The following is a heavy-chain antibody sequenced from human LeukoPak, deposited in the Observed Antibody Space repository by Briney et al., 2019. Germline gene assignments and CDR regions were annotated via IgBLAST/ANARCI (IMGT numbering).Heavy chain of an antibody. CDR2: IKSNTDGGTT. CDR1: GFPFTNAW. V-gene: IGHV3-15*01. Sequence: GGSLRLSCAASGFPFTNAWMSWVRQAPGKGLEWVGRIKSNTDGGTTDYAAPVKGRLTISRDDSKNTLYLQMNSLKTDDTAVYYCTTVATWGQGTLVTVSS. D-gene: IGHD5-12*01. J-gene: IGHJ4*02. CDR3: TTVAT.